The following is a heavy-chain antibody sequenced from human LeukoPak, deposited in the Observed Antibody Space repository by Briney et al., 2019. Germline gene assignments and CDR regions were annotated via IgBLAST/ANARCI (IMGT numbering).Heavy chain of an antibody. D-gene: IGHD5-24*01. V-gene: IGHV3-66*01. CDR2: IYSGGST. Sequence: GGSLRLSCAASGFTVSSNYMSWVRQAPGKGLEWVSVIYSGGSTYYADSVKGRFTISRDNSKNTLYLQMNSLRAEDTAVYYCARTDGYNYYFDYWGQGTLVPVSS. CDR3: ARTDGYNYYFDY. J-gene: IGHJ4*02. CDR1: GFTVSSNY.